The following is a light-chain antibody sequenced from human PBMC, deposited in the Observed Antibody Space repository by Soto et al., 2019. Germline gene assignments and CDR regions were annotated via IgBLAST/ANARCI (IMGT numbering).Light chain of an antibody. CDR3: HHYGSSPTWT. CDR1: QSVSSTY. Sequence: EIVLTQSPGTLPLSPGERATLSCRASQSVSSTYLAWYQQKPGQAPSLLFYGASMRAIGIPDRFSGSGSGTDFTLTVSRLEPEDFAVYYCHHYGSSPTWTFGQGTKVEFK. J-gene: IGKJ1*01. V-gene: IGKV3-20*01. CDR2: GAS.